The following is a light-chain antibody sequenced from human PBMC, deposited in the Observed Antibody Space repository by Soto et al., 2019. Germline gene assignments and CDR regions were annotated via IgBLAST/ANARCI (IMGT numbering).Light chain of an antibody. CDR3: QQYGSSYPWT. J-gene: IGKJ1*01. Sequence: EIVMTQSPATLSVSQGAPVPLSCRASQSVGSNLAWYQQKPGQPPRLLIYDASSRATGIPDRFSGSGSGTDFTLTISRLEPEDFAVYYCQQYGSSYPWTFGQGTKVDIK. CDR1: QSVGSN. CDR2: DAS. V-gene: IGKV3-20*01.